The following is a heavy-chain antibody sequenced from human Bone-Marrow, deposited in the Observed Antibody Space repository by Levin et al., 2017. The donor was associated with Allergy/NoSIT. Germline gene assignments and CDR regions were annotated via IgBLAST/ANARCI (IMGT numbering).Heavy chain of an antibody. J-gene: IGHJ6*02. CDR3: ARVPGDYSSSHYYSYYGMDV. Sequence: GESLKISCAASGFTFSDYYMTWVRLAPGKGLEWISYISINGNTIYYADSVEGRFTISRDNAENSLYLQMDSLRADDTAVYYCARVPGDYSSSHYYSYYGMDVWGQGTTVTVSS. D-gene: IGHD6-13*01. V-gene: IGHV3-11*01. CDR1: GFTFSDYY. CDR2: ISINGNTI.